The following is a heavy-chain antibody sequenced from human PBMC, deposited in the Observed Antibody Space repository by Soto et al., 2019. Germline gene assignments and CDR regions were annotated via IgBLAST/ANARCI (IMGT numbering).Heavy chain of an antibody. CDR1: GGSVSSGSYY. D-gene: IGHD3-3*01. CDR3: ARTMYDFWSGYYFDY. V-gene: IGHV4-61*01. CDR2: IYYSGST. J-gene: IGHJ4*02. Sequence: QVQLQESGPGLVKPSETLSLTCTVSGGSVSSGSYYWSWIRQPPGKGLEWIGYIYYSGSTNYNPSLKSRVTISVDTSKNQFSLKLSSVTAADTAVYYCARTMYDFWSGYYFDYWGQGTLVTVSS.